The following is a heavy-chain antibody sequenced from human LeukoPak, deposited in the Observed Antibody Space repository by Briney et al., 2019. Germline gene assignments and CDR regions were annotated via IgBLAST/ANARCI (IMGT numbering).Heavy chain of an antibody. CDR1: GITLSNYG. CDR3: AKRGVVIRVILVGFHKEAYYFDS. V-gene: IGHV3-23*01. J-gene: IGHJ4*02. Sequence: PGGSLRLSCAVSGITLSNYGMSWVRQAPGKGLEWVAGIRGSGGSTNYAESVKGRFTVSRDNRKNTLFLQMNSLTAEDTAVYFCAKRGVVIRVILVGFHKEAYYFDSWGQGALVTVSS. D-gene: IGHD3-22*01. CDR2: IRGSGGST.